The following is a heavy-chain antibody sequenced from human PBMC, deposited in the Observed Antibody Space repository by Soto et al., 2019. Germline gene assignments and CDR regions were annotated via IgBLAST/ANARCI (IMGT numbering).Heavy chain of an antibody. V-gene: IGHV3-66*01. D-gene: IGHD3-10*01. CDR2: IYSGGST. J-gene: IGHJ4*02. Sequence: HPGGSTRLSCAASGFTVSNSYMTWVRQTPGKGLEWVSAIYSGGSTYYADSVKGRFTISRDNSRNTLYLQMNGLRAEDTAVYFCARCDGSATYCFFFAYWGQGTPVTVSS. CDR1: GFTVSNSY. CDR3: ARCDGSATYCFFFAY.